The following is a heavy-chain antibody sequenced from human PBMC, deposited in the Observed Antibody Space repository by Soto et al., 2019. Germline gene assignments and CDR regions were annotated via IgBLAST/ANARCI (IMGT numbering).Heavy chain of an antibody. CDR2: ISAYNGNT. D-gene: IGHD6-13*01. CDR3: ARVAAAVNGMDV. J-gene: IGHJ6*02. CDR1: GYTFTSYG. V-gene: IGHV1-18*01. Sequence: QVQLVQSGAEVKKPGASVKVSCKASGYTFTSYGISWVRQAPGQGLERMGWISAYNGNTNYAQKLQGRVTMTTDASTSTAYMELRRLRSDDTAVSSYARVAAAVNGMDVWVQGTTVTESS.